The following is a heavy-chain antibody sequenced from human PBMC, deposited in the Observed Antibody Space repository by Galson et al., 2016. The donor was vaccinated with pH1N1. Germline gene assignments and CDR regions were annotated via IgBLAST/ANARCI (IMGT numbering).Heavy chain of an antibody. CDR3: ARSTYRSGWYLSSFEV. D-gene: IGHD6-19*01. V-gene: IGHV2-5*01. Sequence: KALEWLAVIYWNDDKRYSPSLKSRLTITKDTSKNQVVLTMTSMDPVDTATYYCARSTYRSGWYLSSFEVWGQGTPVTVSS. J-gene: IGHJ4*02. CDR2: IYWNDDK.